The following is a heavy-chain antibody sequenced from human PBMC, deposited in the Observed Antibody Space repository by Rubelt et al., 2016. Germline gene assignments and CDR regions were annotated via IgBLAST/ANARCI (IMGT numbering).Heavy chain of an antibody. D-gene: IGHD2-2*01. J-gene: IGHJ4*02. V-gene: IGHV3-23*01. CDR1: RFTFSRYA. CDR3: ARDRDIVVVPSGFDS. Sequence: VQPGGSLRLSCAASRFTFSRYALTWVRQAPGKGLEWVSSISTTGSRTYYADSVKGRFNISRDNAKNSLYLQMNSLTAEDTAAYFCARDRDIVVVPSGFDSWGLGTLVTVSS. CDR2: ISTTGSRT.